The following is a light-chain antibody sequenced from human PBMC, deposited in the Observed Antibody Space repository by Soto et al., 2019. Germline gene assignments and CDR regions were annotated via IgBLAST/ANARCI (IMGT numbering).Light chain of an antibody. CDR2: GAS. CDR1: QSVSSN. J-gene: IGKJ2*01. CDR3: QQYNNWPPMFT. Sequence: EIVMTQSPATLSVSPGERATLSCRASQSVSSNLAWYPQKPGQAPRLLIYGASTSATGIPARFSGSGSGTEFTLTISSLHSEDFAVYYCQQYNNWPPMFTFGQGTKLEIK. V-gene: IGKV3-15*01.